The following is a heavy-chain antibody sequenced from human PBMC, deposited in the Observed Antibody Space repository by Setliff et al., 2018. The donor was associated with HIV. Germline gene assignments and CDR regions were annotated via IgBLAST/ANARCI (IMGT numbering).Heavy chain of an antibody. CDR2: ITAGDGKT. V-gene: IGHV1-3*01. CDR1: GYTFTDYS. Sequence: GASVKVSCKASGYTFTDYSLHWVRQAPGQRPQWMGWITAGDGKTKYSQDFQGRVTFTSDTSATTAYMELSSLRSEDTAVYYCARLRYCSGGSCSTDDYWGQGTLVTVSS. D-gene: IGHD2-15*01. J-gene: IGHJ4*02. CDR3: ARLRYCSGGSCSTDDY.